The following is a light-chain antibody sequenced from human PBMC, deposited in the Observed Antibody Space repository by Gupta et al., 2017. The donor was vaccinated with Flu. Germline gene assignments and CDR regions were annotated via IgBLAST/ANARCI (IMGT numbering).Light chain of an antibody. CDR3: QQYHNWPRT. CDR2: RAS. J-gene: IGKJ1*01. CDR1: QSVSST. V-gene: IGKV3-15*01. Sequence: GERATLSCRASQSVSSTLAWYQPKPGHAPRLLIYRASPRATDIPARFSGSGSGAEFTLTISSLQSEDFAVYYCQQYHNWPRTFGQGTKVEVK.